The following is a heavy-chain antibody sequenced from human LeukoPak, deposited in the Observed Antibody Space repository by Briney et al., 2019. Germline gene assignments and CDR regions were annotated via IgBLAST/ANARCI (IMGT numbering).Heavy chain of an antibody. D-gene: IGHD2-2*01. Sequence: SETLSLTCAVYGGSFSGYYWSWIRQPPGKGLEWIGEINHSGSTNYNPSLKSRVTISVDTSKNQFSLKLSSVTAADTAVYYCASSPGRYCSSTSCHPAYYFDYWGQGTLVTVSS. J-gene: IGHJ4*02. CDR1: GGSFSGYY. CDR2: INHSGST. V-gene: IGHV4-34*01. CDR3: ASSPGRYCSSTSCHPAYYFDY.